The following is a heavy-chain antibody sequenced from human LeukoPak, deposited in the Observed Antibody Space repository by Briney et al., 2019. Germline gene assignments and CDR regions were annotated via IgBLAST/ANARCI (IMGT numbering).Heavy chain of an antibody. J-gene: IGHJ4*02. CDR2: IYYSGST. V-gene: IGHV4-39*07. D-gene: IGHD3-22*01. CDR1: GGSISSSSYY. CDR3: ASLNYYDSSATDY. Sequence: SETLSLTCTVSGGSISSSSYYWGWIRQPPGKGLEWIGSIYYSGSTYYNPSLKSRVTISVDTSKNQFSLKLSSVTAADTAVYYCASLNYYDSSATDYWGQGTLVTVSS.